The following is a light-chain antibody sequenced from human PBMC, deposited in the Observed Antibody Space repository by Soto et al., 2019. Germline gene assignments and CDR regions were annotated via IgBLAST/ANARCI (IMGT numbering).Light chain of an antibody. CDR2: GAS. CDR1: QSVSSN. Sequence: EIVMTQSPATLSVSPGERATLSCRASQSVSSNLAWYQQKGGQAPRLLIYGASTRATGTPARFSGSGSGTDFTLTISRLEPEDFALYFCQQYGSSAPITFGQGTRLEIK. J-gene: IGKJ5*01. CDR3: QQYGSSAPIT. V-gene: IGKV3-15*01.